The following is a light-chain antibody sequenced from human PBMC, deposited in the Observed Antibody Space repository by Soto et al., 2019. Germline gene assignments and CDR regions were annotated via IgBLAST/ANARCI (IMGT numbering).Light chain of an antibody. CDR1: SSDVGRYNY. CDR2: EVS. J-gene: IGLJ1*01. CDR3: SSYRSGGTFV. Sequence: QSVLTQPASVSGSPGQSITISCTGTSSDVGRYNYVSWYKQHPGKAPKLMIHEVSSRPSGVSNRFSGSKSGNTASLTISGLQAEDEADYYCSSYRSGGTFVFGSGTKLTVL. V-gene: IGLV2-14*01.